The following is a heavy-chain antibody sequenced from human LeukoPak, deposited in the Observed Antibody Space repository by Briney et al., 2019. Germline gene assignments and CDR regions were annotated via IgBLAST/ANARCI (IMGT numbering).Heavy chain of an antibody. Sequence: ASGKVSCTASGGTFSSYALSWGRQAPGHGLEWMGRIIPIFVTANSAQKISGRVRITTDESTSTAYMELSSLRSEDTAVYYCARFVRLGGYFDYWGQGTLVTVSS. D-gene: IGHD1-26*01. J-gene: IGHJ4*02. CDR3: ARFVRLGGYFDY. CDR2: IIPIFVTA. CDR1: GGTFSSYA. V-gene: IGHV1-69*05.